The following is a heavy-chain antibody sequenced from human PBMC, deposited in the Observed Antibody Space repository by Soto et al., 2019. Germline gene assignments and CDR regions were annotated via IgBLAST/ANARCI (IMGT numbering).Heavy chain of an antibody. CDR1: GDSFNDYY. CDR2: INPNGGVT. D-gene: IGHD2-15*01. V-gene: IGHV1-2*04. Sequence: QVQLVQSGAEVRKPGASVTVSCRSSGDSFNDYYIHCVRQAPGQGFEWMGWINPNGGVTKYAQKFQRWVSMTRETSIRTVYMQLSRLRSDDTAVDYCARESGGATATLDYYYFYMDVWGTGTTVTVSS. J-gene: IGHJ6*03. CDR3: ARESGGATATLDYYYFYMDV.